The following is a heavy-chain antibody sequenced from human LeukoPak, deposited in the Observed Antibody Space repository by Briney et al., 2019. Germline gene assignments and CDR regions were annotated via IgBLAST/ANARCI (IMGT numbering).Heavy chain of an antibody. J-gene: IGHJ4*02. V-gene: IGHV3-23*01. CDR2: ISGSGGST. CDR3: AKDQGDTIFGVVIISSDY. CDR1: GFTFSSYA. D-gene: IGHD3-3*01. Sequence: GGSPRLSCAASGFTFSSYAMSWVRQAPGKGLEWVSAISGSGGSTYYADSVKGRFTISRDNSKNTLYLQMNSLRAEDTAVYYCAKDQGDTIFGVVIISSDYWGQGTLVTVSS.